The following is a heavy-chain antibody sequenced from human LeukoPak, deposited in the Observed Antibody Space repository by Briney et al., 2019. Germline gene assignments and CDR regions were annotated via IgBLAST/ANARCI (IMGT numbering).Heavy chain of an antibody. CDR3: AKKAQQLPH. J-gene: IGHJ1*01. V-gene: IGHV3-33*06. CDR2: IWYDGSNK. Sequence: GRSLRLSCAASGFIFRSYDMHWVRQAPDKGLEWVAVIWYDGSNKYCAESVKGRFTISRDNSKNTLYLQMNSLRAEDTAVYYCAKKAQQLPHWGQGTLVTVSS. CDR1: GFIFRSYD. D-gene: IGHD6-13*01.